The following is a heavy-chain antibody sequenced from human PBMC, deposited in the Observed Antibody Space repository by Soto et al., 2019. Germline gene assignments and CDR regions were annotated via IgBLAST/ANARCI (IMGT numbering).Heavy chain of an antibody. V-gene: IGHV5-10-1*01. D-gene: IGHD2-15*01. CDR1: GYSFTSYW. CDR2: IDPSGSYT. J-gene: IGHJ4*02. CDR3: ARQVGEDIPGGPDY. Sequence: HGESLKISCKGSGYSFTSYWISWVRQMPGKGLEWMGRIDPSGSYTNYSPSFQGHVTISADKSISTAYLQWSSLKASDAAMYYCARQVGEDIPGGPDYWGQGTLVTVSS.